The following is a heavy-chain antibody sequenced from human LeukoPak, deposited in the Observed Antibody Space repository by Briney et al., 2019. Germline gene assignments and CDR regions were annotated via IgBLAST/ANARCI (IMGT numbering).Heavy chain of an antibody. J-gene: IGHJ5*02. V-gene: IGHV4-30-4*02. D-gene: IGHD3-3*01. Sequence: PSETLSLTCTVSGYSTSSGYYWSWIRQPPGKGLEWIGYIYYSGSTYYNPSLKSRVTISVDTSKNQFSLKLSSVTAADTAVYYCARASFTIFGVVNANWFDPWGQGTLVTVSS. CDR3: ARASFTIFGVVNANWFDP. CDR2: IYYSGST. CDR1: GYSTSSGYY.